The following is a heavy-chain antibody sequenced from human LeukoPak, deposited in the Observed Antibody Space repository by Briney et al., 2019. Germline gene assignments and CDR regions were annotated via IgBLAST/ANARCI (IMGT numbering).Heavy chain of an antibody. CDR1: GGSISSSSYY. CDR3: ARHASVSGNWPRPLDY. J-gene: IGHJ4*02. Sequence: SETLSLTCTVSGGSISSSSYYWGWVRQPPGKGLEWIANIYYSGSTYYSPSLRSRVTISVDTSKNQFSLKLTSVTAADTAVYYCARHASVSGNWPRPLDYWGQGSLVTVSS. CDR2: IYYSGST. V-gene: IGHV4-39*01. D-gene: IGHD3-3*01.